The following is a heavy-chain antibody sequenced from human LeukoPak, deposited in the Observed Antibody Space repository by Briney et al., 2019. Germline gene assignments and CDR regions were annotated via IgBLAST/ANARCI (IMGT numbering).Heavy chain of an antibody. Sequence: ASVKVSCKASGYTFTGYYMHWVRQAPGQGLEWMGWINPNSGGTSYAQKFQGRVTMTRDTSISTAYMELSRLRSDDTAVYYCARDSWQWLGGGYSDYWGQGTLVTVSS. V-gene: IGHV1-2*02. CDR1: GYTFTGYY. CDR2: INPNSGGT. J-gene: IGHJ4*02. CDR3: ARDSWQWLGGGYSDY. D-gene: IGHD6-19*01.